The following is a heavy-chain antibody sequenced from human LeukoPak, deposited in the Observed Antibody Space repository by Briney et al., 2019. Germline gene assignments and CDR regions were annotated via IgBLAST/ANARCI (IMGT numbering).Heavy chain of an antibody. CDR1: GGSFSGYY. Sequence: PSETLSLTCAVYGGSFSGYYWSWIRQPPGKGLEWIGEINHGGSTNCNPSLKSRVTISVDTSKNQFSLKLSSVTAADTAVYYCARARDYIWGSYRYKVPFDYWGQGTLVTVSS. D-gene: IGHD3-16*02. CDR2: INHGGST. J-gene: IGHJ4*02. CDR3: ARARDYIWGSYRYKVPFDY. V-gene: IGHV4-34*01.